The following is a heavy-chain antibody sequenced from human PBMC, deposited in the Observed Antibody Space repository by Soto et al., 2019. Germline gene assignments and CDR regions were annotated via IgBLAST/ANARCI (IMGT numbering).Heavy chain of an antibody. CDR1: GGSISSYY. Sequence: SETLSLTCTVSGGSISSYYWSWIRQPAGKGLEWIGRIYTSGGTNYNPSLKSRVTMSVDTSKNQFSLKLSSVTAADTAVYYCARDRYGSGSYLVDDWFDPWGQGTLVTVSS. J-gene: IGHJ5*02. CDR2: IYTSGGT. CDR3: ARDRYGSGSYLVDDWFDP. V-gene: IGHV4-4*07. D-gene: IGHD3-10*01.